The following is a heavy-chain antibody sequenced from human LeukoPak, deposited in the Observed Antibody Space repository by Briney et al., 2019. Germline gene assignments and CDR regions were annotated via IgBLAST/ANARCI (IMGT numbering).Heavy chain of an antibody. CDR1: SGXISSGGYY. CDR2: VYYNGIT. D-gene: IGHD3-3*01. V-gene: IGHV4-31*03. Sequence: PSETLSLTCTVSSGXISSGGYYWSWIRQHPGTGLEWIGHVYYNGITYYNPSLKSRVTMSVDTSKNQFSLNLSSVTAADTAVYYCARDLTIFGVVIPGDYWGQGTLVTVSS. CDR3: ARDLTIFGVVIPGDY. J-gene: IGHJ4*02.